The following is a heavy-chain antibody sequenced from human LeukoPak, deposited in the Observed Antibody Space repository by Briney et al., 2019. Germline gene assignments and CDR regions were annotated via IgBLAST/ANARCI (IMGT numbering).Heavy chain of an antibody. D-gene: IGHD4-23*01. CDR3: AREDTVANAFDI. Sequence: GGSLRLSCAASGFTFSSYAMHWVRQAPGKGLEWVAVISYDGSNKYYADSVKGRFTISRDNSKNTLYLQTNSLRAEDTAVYYCAREDTVANAFDIWGQGTMVTVSS. V-gene: IGHV3-30-3*01. CDR2: ISYDGSNK. CDR1: GFTFSSYA. J-gene: IGHJ3*02.